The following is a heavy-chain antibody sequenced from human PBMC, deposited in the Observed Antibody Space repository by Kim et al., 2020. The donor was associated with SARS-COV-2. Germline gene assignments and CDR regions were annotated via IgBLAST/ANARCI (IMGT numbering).Heavy chain of an antibody. CDR1: GFTFDDYA. CDR3: AKDIIADTAMVTLGYDAFDI. J-gene: IGHJ3*02. Sequence: GGSLRLSCAASGFTFDDYAMHWVRQAPGKGLEWVSLISGDGGSTYYADSVKGRFTISRDNSKNSLYLQMNSLRTEDTALYYCAKDIIADTAMVTLGYDAFDIWGQGTMVTVSS. CDR2: ISGDGGST. V-gene: IGHV3-43*02. D-gene: IGHD5-18*01.